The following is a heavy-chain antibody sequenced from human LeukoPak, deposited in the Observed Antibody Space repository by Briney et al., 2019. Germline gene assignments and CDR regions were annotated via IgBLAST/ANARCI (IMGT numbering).Heavy chain of an antibody. CDR3: ARDARGAAAADDAFDI. D-gene: IGHD6-13*01. V-gene: IGHV3-53*01. CDR1: GFTVSNNY. CDR2: IYGGGST. Sequence: PGGSLRLSCAVSGFTVSNNYMSWVRQAPGKGLECVSIIYGGGSTYYADSVRGRFTISRDNSKNTLYLLMNSLRAEDTAVYYCARDARGAAAADDAFDIWGQGTMVTVSS. J-gene: IGHJ3*02.